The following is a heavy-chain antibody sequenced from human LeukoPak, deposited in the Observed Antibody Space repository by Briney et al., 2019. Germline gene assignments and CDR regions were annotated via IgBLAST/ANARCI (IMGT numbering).Heavy chain of an antibody. CDR3: ARDYCSGGSCYSFSYYYYMDV. CDR1: GFTFSSYS. Sequence: GRSLRLSCAASGFTFSSYSMHWVRQAPGRGLEWVTVIWYDGSNEYYADSVRGRFTISRDNSKNTLYLQMNRLSPEDTAVYYCARDYCSGGSCYSFSYYYYMDVWGKGTTVTVSS. V-gene: IGHV3-33*01. D-gene: IGHD2-15*01. J-gene: IGHJ6*03. CDR2: IWYDGSNE.